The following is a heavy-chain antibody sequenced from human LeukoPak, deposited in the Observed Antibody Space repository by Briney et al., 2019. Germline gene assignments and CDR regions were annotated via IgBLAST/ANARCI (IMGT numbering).Heavy chain of an antibody. CDR3: ARDAVELWFGELLHYYYYMDV. J-gene: IGHJ6*03. CDR2: INPSGGST. CDR1: GYTFTSYY. Sequence: GASVKVSCKASGYTFTSYYMHWVRQAPGQGLEWMGIINPSGGSTSYAQKFQGRVTMTRDTSTSTVYMELSSLRSEDTAVYYCARDAVELWFGELLHYYYYMDVWGKGTTVTVSS. D-gene: IGHD3-10*01. V-gene: IGHV1-46*01.